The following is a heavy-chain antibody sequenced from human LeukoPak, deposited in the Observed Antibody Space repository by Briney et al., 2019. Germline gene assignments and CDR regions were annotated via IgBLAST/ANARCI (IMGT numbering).Heavy chain of an antibody. CDR3: ARDSRITMVRGVWPYGMDV. J-gene: IGHJ6*02. V-gene: IGHV1-8*01. CDR2: MNPNSGNT. D-gene: IGHD3-10*01. Sequence: VASVKVSCKASGYTFTSYDINWVRQATGQGLEWMGWMNPNSGNTGYAQKFQGRVTMTRNTSISTAYMELSSLRSEDTAVYYCARDSRITMVRGVWPYGMDVWGQGTTVTVSS. CDR1: GYTFTSYD.